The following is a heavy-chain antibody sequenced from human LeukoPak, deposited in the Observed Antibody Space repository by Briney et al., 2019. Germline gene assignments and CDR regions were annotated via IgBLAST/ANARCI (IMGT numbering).Heavy chain of an antibody. CDR1: GFTFSSYA. Sequence: GGSLRLSCAASGFTFSSYAMSWVRQAPGKGLEWVSAISGSGGSTYYADSVKGRFTISRDNSKNTLFLQMNSLRAEDTAVYYCAKDKSDMETITRAFDFWGQGTMVTVSS. V-gene: IGHV3-23*01. J-gene: IGHJ3*01. D-gene: IGHD5-24*01. CDR3: AKDKSDMETITRAFDF. CDR2: ISGSGGST.